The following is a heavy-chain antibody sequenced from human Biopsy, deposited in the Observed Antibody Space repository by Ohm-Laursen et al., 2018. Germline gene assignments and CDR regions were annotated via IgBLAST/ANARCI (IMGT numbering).Heavy chain of an antibody. Sequence: GSLRLSCAASGLTFSRYSMHWVRQAPGKGLEWVSSISSSSNFIYYGDSMKGRFTISRDNAKNSLYLQMNSLRAGDTAVYYCARVLLPAAAVHYGMDVWGQGTTVTVSS. CDR1: GLTFSRYS. J-gene: IGHJ6*02. CDR2: ISSSSNFI. D-gene: IGHD2-2*01. V-gene: IGHV3-21*01. CDR3: ARVLLPAAAVHYGMDV.